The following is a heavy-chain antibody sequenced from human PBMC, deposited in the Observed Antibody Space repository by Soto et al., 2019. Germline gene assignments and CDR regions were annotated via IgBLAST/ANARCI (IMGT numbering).Heavy chain of an antibody. Sequence: QVQLVESGGGVVQPGRSLRLSCAASGFTFSSYAMHWVRQAPGKGLEWVAVISYDGSNKYYADSVKGRFTISRDNSKNTLYLQMNRLRAEDTAVYYWARDGGPAMVTRGMDVWGQGTTVTVSS. CDR1: GFTFSSYA. CDR2: ISYDGSNK. J-gene: IGHJ6*02. D-gene: IGHD5-18*01. V-gene: IGHV3-30-3*01. CDR3: ARDGGPAMVTRGMDV.